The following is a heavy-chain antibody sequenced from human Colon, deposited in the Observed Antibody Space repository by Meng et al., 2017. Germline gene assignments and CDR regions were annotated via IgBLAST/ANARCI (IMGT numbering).Heavy chain of an antibody. CDR2: MIPKSRTT. Sequence: QVQLGPVSSGVKKPVASVKVSVTSSGYTFTTFDINLVRQATGQGLECMGWMIPKSRTTGFAHKFQCRGTMTRDTAINTTYMELNILRSDDTAVYYCARWNRGGWDYVDYWGQGTLVTVSS. V-gene: IGHV1-8*01. D-gene: IGHD1/OR15-1a*01. CDR1: GYTFTTFD. J-gene: IGHJ4*02. CDR3: ARWNRGGWDYVDY.